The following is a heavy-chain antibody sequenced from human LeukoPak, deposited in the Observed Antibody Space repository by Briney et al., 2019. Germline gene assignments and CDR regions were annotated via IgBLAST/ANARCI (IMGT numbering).Heavy chain of an antibody. CDR3: ARESELYYDSSGYYYASPFDY. Sequence: PGGSLRLSCAASGFTFSNHAINWVRQAPGEGLEWVSSISASGGDTYYRDSVKGRFTISRDNSKNTLYLQMNSLRAEDTAVYYCARESELYYDSSGYYYASPFDYWGQGTLVTVSS. V-gene: IGHV3-23*01. D-gene: IGHD3-22*01. CDR1: GFTFSNHA. CDR2: ISASGGDT. J-gene: IGHJ4*02.